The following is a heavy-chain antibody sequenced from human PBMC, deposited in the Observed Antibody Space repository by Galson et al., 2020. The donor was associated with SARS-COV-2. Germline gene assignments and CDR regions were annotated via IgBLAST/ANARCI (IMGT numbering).Heavy chain of an antibody. V-gene: IGHV3-33*01. J-gene: IGHJ5*02. CDR1: GFTFSSYG. D-gene: IGHD3-3*01. Sequence: GGSLRLSCAASGFTFSSYGMHWVRQAPGKGLEWVAVIWYDGSNKYYADSVKGRFTISRDNSKNSLYLQMNSLRAEDTAVYYCARDASPSYYDFWSGYYDNWFDPWGQVTLVTVSS. CDR2: IWYDGSNK. CDR3: ARDASPSYYDFWSGYYDNWFDP.